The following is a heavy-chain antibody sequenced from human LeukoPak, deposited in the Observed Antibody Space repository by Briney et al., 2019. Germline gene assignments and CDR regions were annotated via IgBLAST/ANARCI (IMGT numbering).Heavy chain of an antibody. CDR1: GDSVSSDYL. D-gene: IGHD3-22*01. CDR3: VRRKADSSGYYYVDF. J-gene: IGHJ4*02. CDR2: MYHSGST. V-gene: IGHV4-38-2*02. Sequence: SETLSLTCTVSGDSVSSDYLWGWVRQPPGKGLEWMGSMYHSGSTYYNPSLKSRVTISIDTSKNQFSLRLSSVTAADTAVYYCVRRKADSSGYYYVDFWGQGTLVTVSS.